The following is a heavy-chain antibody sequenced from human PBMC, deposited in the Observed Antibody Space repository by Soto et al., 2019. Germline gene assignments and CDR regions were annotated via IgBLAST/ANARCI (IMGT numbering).Heavy chain of an antibody. D-gene: IGHD3-10*01. CDR1: GFSLSSYW. Sequence: EVQLVESGGGSVQPGGSLRLSCAASGFSLSSYWMHWVRQAPGKGLVWVSRVNSDGSNTIYADSVKGRFTISRDNAKNTLYLQMNSLRVEDTAMYYCGRGGDYGSGRVDYWGQGTVVTVSS. CDR2: VNSDGSNT. J-gene: IGHJ4*02. V-gene: IGHV3-74*01. CDR3: GRGGDYGSGRVDY.